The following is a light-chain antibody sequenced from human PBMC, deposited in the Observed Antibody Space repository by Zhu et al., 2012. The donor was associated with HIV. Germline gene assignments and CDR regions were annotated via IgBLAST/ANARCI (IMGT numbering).Light chain of an antibody. CDR1: RSVSSF. Sequence: EIVMTQSPVTLSVSPGERATVSCRASRSVSSFLAWYQQKPGQAPRLLIYDSSKRAAGIPPRFSGSGSGTDFTLTISSLEPEDFALYYCQQRSNWPLTFGGGTKVEIK. CDR2: DSS. J-gene: IGKJ4*01. CDR3: QQRSNWPLT. V-gene: IGKV3-11*01.